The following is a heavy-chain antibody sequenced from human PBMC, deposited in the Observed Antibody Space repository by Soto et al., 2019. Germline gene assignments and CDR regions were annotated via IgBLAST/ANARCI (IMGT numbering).Heavy chain of an antibody. D-gene: IGHD2-15*01. J-gene: IGHJ4*02. CDR2: IHYSGST. CDR3: ASTKDETLYFDY. Sequence: QLQLQESGPGQVKPSETLTLTCTVSGDSISITSYYWGWVRQPPGKGLEWIGSIHYSGSTHYNPSLQSRVTISGDASKKQFSLKLRSVTAADTAVYYCASTKDETLYFDYWGQGTLVTVSS. CDR1: GDSISITSYY. V-gene: IGHV4-39*01.